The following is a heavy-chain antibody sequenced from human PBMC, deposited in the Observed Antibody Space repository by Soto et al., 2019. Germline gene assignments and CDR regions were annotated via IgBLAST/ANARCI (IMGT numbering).Heavy chain of an antibody. J-gene: IGHJ6*02. D-gene: IGHD2-8*01. CDR1: GYAFTGHY. CDR2: INTITGGT. V-gene: IGHV1-2*04. Sequence: ASVKVSCKTSGYAFTGHYIHWVRQAPGHGLEWVGWINTITGGTIYVQKFQGWVTMTRDTSISTASMELTRLTSDDTAIYYCARGDSTDCSNGVCSFFYNHDMDVWGQGTTVTVSS. CDR3: ARGDSTDCSNGVCSFFYNHDMDV.